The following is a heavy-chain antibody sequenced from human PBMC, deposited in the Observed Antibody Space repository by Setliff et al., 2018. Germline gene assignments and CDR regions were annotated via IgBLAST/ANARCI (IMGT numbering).Heavy chain of an antibody. V-gene: IGHV4-38-2*01. Sequence: SETLSLTCAVSGYSISSGNYWGWIRQPPGKGLEWIGSISHSGSAYYNPSLKSRVTISLDMSKNQFSLKLSSVTAADTAMYYCARHVLNHGTYPRPCDSWGQGTLVTVSS. CDR3: ARHVLNHGTYPRPCDS. CDR1: GYSISSGNY. D-gene: IGHD1-26*01. J-gene: IGHJ4*02. CDR2: ISHSGSA.